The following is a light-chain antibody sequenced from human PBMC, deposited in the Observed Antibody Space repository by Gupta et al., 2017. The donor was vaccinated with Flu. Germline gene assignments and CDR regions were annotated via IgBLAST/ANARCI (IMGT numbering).Light chain of an antibody. J-gene: IGKJ1*01. CDR1: QNVLATSNNKNY. CDR3: HQYYSTPRR. V-gene: IGKV4-1*01. CDR2: WAS. Sequence: DIAVTQSPAPLAVSLGERATMNCKSSQNVLATSNNKNYLAWYQQKPGQPPRLLIYWASTRAPGVPDRFSGSGSGTDFTLTISSLQAEDVAVYHCHQYYSTPRRFGQGTKVEIK.